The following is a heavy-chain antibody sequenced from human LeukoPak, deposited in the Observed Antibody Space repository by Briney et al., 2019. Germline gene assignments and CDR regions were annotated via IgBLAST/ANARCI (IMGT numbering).Heavy chain of an antibody. CDR1: GFMFISYN. V-gene: IGHV3-30*03. Sequence: GGSLRLSCAASGFMFISYNMNWVRQVPGKGLEWVAIISYDGTNKYYADSVKGRFTISRDSSKNTLYLQMNSLRPEDTAVYYCARAHLSSASTDYMTVWGKGTTVTVSS. D-gene: IGHD6-6*01. CDR3: ARAHLSSASTDYMTV. J-gene: IGHJ6*03. CDR2: ISYDGTNK.